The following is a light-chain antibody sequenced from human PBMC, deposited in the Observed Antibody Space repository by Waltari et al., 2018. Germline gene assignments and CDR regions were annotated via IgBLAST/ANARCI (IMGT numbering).Light chain of an antibody. J-gene: IGKJ5*01. CDR2: AAS. CDR3: QQSYSTPPT. Sequence: DTQMTQSPSSLSASVGDRATITCRARQSISSYLNWYQQKPGKAPKRLIYAASSLQSGVPSRFSGSGSGTDFTLTISSLQPEDFATYYCQQSYSTPPTFGQGTRLEIK. CDR1: QSISSY. V-gene: IGKV1-39*01.